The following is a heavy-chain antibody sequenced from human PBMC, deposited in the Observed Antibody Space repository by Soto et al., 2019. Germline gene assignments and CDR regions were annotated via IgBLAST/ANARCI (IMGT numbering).Heavy chain of an antibody. CDR1: GGTFSSYA. V-gene: IGHV1-69*06. CDR3: ARGGVGGTMTQPPNDD. CDR2: IIPIFGTA. Sequence: SVQVSCKASGGTFSSYAISWVRQAPGQGLEWMGGIIPIFGTANYAQKFQGRVTITADKSTSTAYMELSSLRSEDTAVYYCARGGVGGTMTQPPNDDWGQGTLVTVSS. D-gene: IGHD3-22*01. J-gene: IGHJ4*02.